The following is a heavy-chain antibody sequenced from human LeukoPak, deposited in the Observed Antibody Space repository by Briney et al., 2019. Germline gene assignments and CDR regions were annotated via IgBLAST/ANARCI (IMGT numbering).Heavy chain of an antibody. CDR2: ISSSSSYI. Sequence: GGSLRLSCAASGFTFSSYSMNWVRQAPGKGLEWVSSISSSSSYISYADSVKGRFTISRDNAKNSLSLQMNSLRAEDTAVYYCARASAAGFDYWGQGTLVTVSS. D-gene: IGHD6-25*01. CDR1: GFTFSSYS. J-gene: IGHJ4*02. V-gene: IGHV3-21*01. CDR3: ARASAAGFDY.